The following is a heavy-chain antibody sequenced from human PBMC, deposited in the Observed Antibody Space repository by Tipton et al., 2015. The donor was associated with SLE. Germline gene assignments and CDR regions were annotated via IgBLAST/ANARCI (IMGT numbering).Heavy chain of an antibody. D-gene: IGHD5-24*01. Sequence: GLVKPSETLSLTCTVSGGSIRSYYVSWVRQPPGKGLEWIGYIYYSGSTNYNPSLKSRVTISIDTSKNKFSLKLSSVTAADTAVYYCARDELDWYFDLWGRGAVVTVSS. CDR1: GGSIRSYY. J-gene: IGHJ2*01. CDR2: IYYSGST. V-gene: IGHV4-59*12. CDR3: ARDELDWYFDL.